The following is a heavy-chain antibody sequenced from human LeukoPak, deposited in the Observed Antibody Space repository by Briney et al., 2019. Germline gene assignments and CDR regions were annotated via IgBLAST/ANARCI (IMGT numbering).Heavy chain of an antibody. Sequence: GASVKVSCKASGYTFTGYYMHWVRQAPGQGLEWMGIINPSGGSTSYAQKFQGRVTMTRDTSTSTVYMELSSLRSEDTAVYYCARDPIVVVPAATRDAFDIWGQGTMVTVS. V-gene: IGHV1-46*01. CDR3: ARDPIVVVPAATRDAFDI. CDR1: GYTFTGYY. D-gene: IGHD2-2*01. J-gene: IGHJ3*02. CDR2: INPSGGST.